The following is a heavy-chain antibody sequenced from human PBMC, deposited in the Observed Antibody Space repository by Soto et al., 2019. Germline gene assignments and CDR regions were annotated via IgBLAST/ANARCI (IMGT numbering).Heavy chain of an antibody. CDR1: GGSISSSNW. Sequence: SETLSLTCAVSGGSISSSNWWSWVRQPPGKGLEWIGEIYHSGSTNYNPSLKSRVTISVDKSKNQFSLKLSSVTAADTAVYYCARVTADFWSGYSGNWFDPWGQGTLVTVSS. J-gene: IGHJ5*02. D-gene: IGHD3-3*01. CDR2: IYHSGST. V-gene: IGHV4-4*02. CDR3: ARVTADFWSGYSGNWFDP.